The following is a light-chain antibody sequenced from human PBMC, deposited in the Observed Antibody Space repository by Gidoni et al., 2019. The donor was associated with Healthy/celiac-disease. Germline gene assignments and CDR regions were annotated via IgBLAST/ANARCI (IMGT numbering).Light chain of an antibody. CDR2: WAS. V-gene: IGKV4-1*01. Sequence: DIVMTQSLDSLAVSLGERATINCKSSQSVLYSSNNKNYLAWYQQKPGQPPKLLIFWASTRESGVPNRFRGSGSGTDFTLTISSLQADDLAFYFCQQYYSTPWTFGQGTKVEIK. CDR3: QQYYSTPWT. J-gene: IGKJ1*01. CDR1: QSVLYSSNNKNY.